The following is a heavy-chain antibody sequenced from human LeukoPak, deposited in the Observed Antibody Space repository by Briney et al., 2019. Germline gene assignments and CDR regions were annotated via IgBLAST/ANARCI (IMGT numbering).Heavy chain of an antibody. V-gene: IGHV3-7*01. D-gene: IGHD3-22*01. J-gene: IGHJ4*02. CDR1: GFTFSNYW. CDR2: INQDGAER. CDR3: VRGDSVAY. Sequence: PGGSLRLSCAASGFTFSNYWMTWVRQAPGKGLEWVANINQDGAERDYVDSVKGRFTISRDNAKNSLYLEMNSLRAEDTAVYYCVRGDSVAYWGQGTLVTVSS.